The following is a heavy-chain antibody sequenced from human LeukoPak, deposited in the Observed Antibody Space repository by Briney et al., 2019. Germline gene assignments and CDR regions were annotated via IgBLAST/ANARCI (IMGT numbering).Heavy chain of an antibody. V-gene: IGHV4-34*01. CDR3: AREAAAGLDP. D-gene: IGHD6-13*01. CDR2: INHSGST. Sequence: SSETLSLTCAVYGGSFSGYYWSWIRQPPGKGLEWIGEINHSGSTNYNPSLKSRVTISVDTSKNQFSLKLSSVTAADTAVYYCAREAAAGLDPWGQGTLVTVSS. J-gene: IGHJ5*02. CDR1: GGSFSGYY.